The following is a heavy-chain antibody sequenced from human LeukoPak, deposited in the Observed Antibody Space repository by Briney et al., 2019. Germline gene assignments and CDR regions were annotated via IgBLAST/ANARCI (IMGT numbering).Heavy chain of an antibody. CDR3: ARGRDGYYEYYFDY. V-gene: IGHV4-59*01. CDR2: IYYSGST. CDR1: GGSISSYY. J-gene: IGHJ4*02. Sequence: SETLSLTCTVSGGSISSYYWSWIRQPPGKGLEWIGYIYYSGSTNYNPSLKSRVTISVDTSKNQFSLKLSSVTAADTAVYYCARGRDGYYEYYFDYWGQGTLVTVSS. D-gene: IGHD5-24*01.